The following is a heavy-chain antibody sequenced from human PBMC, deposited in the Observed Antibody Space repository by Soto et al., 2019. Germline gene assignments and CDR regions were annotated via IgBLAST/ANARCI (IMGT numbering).Heavy chain of an antibody. V-gene: IGHV3-30-3*01. CDR1: VFTFGTYT. CDR2: ISYDGSNK. Sequence: QMQLVESGGGVVQPGRSLRLSCAASVFTFGTYTMHWVRQAPGKGLEWLASISYDGSNKYYADSVKGRFTISRDNSKNTLYLQMNSLRAEDTAVYYCARGRGATIGYVDYWGQGTLVTVSS. CDR3: ARGRGATIGYVDY. J-gene: IGHJ4*02. D-gene: IGHD5-12*01.